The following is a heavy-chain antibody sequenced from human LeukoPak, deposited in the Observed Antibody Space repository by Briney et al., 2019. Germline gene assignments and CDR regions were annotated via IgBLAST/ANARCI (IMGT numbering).Heavy chain of an antibody. Sequence: GGSLRLSCAASEFTFSSYAMHWVRQAPGKGLDWVARISFDGNDKFYADSVKGRFTISRDNSRNTLYLQMNSLRADDTGAYYCARGMAVVGSRYYYHGVDVWGRGTTVTVSS. CDR3: ARGMAVVGSRYYYHGVDV. J-gene: IGHJ6*02. CDR1: EFTFSSYA. CDR2: ISFDGNDK. V-gene: IGHV3-30-3*01. D-gene: IGHD6-19*01.